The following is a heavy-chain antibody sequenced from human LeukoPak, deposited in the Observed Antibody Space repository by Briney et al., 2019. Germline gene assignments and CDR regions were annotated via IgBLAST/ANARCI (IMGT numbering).Heavy chain of an antibody. V-gene: IGHV1-69*06. CDR1: GGTFSSYA. D-gene: IGHD3-10*01. Sequence: SVKVSCKASGGTFSSYAISWVRQAPGQGLEWMGGIIPIFGTANYAQKFQGRVTITADKSTSTAYMELSSLRSEDTAVYYCVRGGITMVRGVRRGAYYFDYWGQGTLVTVSS. J-gene: IGHJ4*02. CDR3: VRGGITMVRGVRRGAYYFDY. CDR2: IIPIFGTA.